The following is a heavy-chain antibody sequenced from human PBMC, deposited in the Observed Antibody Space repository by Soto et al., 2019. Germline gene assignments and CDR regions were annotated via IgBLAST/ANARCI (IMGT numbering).Heavy chain of an antibody. V-gene: IGHV3-9*01. D-gene: IGHD3-10*01. J-gene: IGHJ6*02. CDR2: ISWNSGSI. CDR1: GFTFDDYA. Sequence: GGSLRLSCAASGFTFDDYAMHWVRQAPGKGLEWVSGISWNSGSIGYADSVKGRFTISRDNAKNSLYLQMNSLRAEDTALYYCTRFGELSPMSYGMDVWGQGTTVTVSS. CDR3: TRFGELSPMSYGMDV.